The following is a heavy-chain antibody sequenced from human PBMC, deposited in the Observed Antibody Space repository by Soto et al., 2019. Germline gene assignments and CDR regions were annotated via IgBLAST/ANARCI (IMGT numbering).Heavy chain of an antibody. CDR2: ISYDGSNK. D-gene: IGHD3-10*01. V-gene: IGHV3-30*03. CDR3: APWFGAFDY. CDR1: GFTFSSYG. Sequence: GGSLRLSWAASGFTFSSYGMHWVRQAPGKGLEWVAVISYDGSNKYYADSVKGRFTISRDNSKNTLYLQMNSLRAEDTAVYYCAPWFGAFDYWGQGTLVTVS. J-gene: IGHJ4*02.